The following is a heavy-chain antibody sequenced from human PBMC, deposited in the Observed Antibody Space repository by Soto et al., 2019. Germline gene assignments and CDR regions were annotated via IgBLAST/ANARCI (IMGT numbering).Heavy chain of an antibody. D-gene: IGHD5-18*01. CDR3: AREVERGYSYGYLES. V-gene: IGHV1-46*01. CDR2: INPSGGST. CDR1: GYTFTSYY. J-gene: IGHJ5*02. Sequence: QVQLVQSGAEVKKPGASVKVSCKASGYTFTSYYMHWVRQAPGQGLEWMGIINPSGGSTSYAQKFQGRVTMTRDTSTSTVYMELSSLRSEDTAVYYCAREVERGYSYGYLESWGQGTLVTVSS.